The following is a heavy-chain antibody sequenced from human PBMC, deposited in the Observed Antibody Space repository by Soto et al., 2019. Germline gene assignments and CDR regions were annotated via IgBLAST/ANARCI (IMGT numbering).Heavy chain of an antibody. Sequence: QVQLQESGPGLVKPSETLSLTCTVSGGSISSYYWSWIRQPPGKGLEWIGYIYYSGSTNYNPSLKSRVTISVDTSKNQFSLKLISVTAADTAVYYCAREGIAVAGDQGDYGMDVWGQGTTVTVSS. CDR2: IYYSGST. CDR1: GGSISSYY. D-gene: IGHD6-19*01. J-gene: IGHJ6*02. CDR3: AREGIAVAGDQGDYGMDV. V-gene: IGHV4-59*01.